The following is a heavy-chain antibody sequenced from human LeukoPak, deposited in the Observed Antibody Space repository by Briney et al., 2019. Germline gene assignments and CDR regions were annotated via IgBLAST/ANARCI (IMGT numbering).Heavy chain of an antibody. V-gene: IGHV5-51*01. Sequence: GESLKISCKGSGYSFTSYWIGWVRQMPGKGLEWMGIIYPGDSDTRYSPSLQGQVTISADKSISTAYLQWNSLKASDTAMYYCARRITMVRGVIMKYYFDYWGQGTLVTVSS. J-gene: IGHJ4*02. CDR1: GYSFTSYW. CDR3: ARRITMVRGVIMKYYFDY. CDR2: IYPGDSDT. D-gene: IGHD3-10*01.